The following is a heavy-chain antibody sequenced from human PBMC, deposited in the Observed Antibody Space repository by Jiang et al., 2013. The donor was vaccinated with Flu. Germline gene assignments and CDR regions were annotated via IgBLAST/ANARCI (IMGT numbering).Heavy chain of an antibody. CDR2: INTNNGNP. CDR3: AREGGYCSNGVCTGRFDP. D-gene: IGHD2-8*01. Sequence: KPGASVKVSCKASGYTFMNAAMHWVRQAPGQRLEWMGWINTNNGNPTYAQGFTGRFVFSLDTSVSTAYLEISSLKAEDTAVYYCAREGGYCSNGVCTGRFDPWGQGTLVTVSS. V-gene: IGHV7-4-1*02. CDR1: GYTFMNAA. J-gene: IGHJ5*02.